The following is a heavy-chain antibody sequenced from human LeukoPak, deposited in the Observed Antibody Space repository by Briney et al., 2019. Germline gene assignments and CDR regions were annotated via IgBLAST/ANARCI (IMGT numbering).Heavy chain of an antibody. CDR2: ISSSSSYI. Sequence: GGSLSLSCAASGFTFSSYSMNWVRQAPGKGLEWVSSISSSSSYIYYADSVKGRFTISRDNAKNALYLQMNSLRAEDTAVYYCARGSVSTGTSPRFDPWGQGTLVTVSS. CDR3: ARGSVSTGTSPRFDP. J-gene: IGHJ5*02. D-gene: IGHD2-8*02. V-gene: IGHV3-21*01. CDR1: GFTFSSYS.